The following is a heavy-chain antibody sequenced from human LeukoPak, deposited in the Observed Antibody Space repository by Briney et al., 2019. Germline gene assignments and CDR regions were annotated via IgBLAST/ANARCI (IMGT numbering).Heavy chain of an antibody. V-gene: IGHV1-8*01. D-gene: IGHD5-24*01. CDR1: GYTFTSYD. Sequence: ASVKVSCKASGYTFTSYDINWVRQATGQGLEWMEWMNTNSGNTGYAQKFQGRVTMTRNTSISTAYMELSSLRSEDTAVYYCASSGMATVAGAFDIWGQGTMVTVSS. J-gene: IGHJ3*02. CDR2: MNTNSGNT. CDR3: ASSGMATVAGAFDI.